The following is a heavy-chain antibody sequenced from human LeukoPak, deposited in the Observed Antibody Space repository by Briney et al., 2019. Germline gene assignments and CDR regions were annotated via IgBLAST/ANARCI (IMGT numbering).Heavy chain of an antibody. J-gene: IGHJ6*02. V-gene: IGHV1-69*01. Sequence: SVHVSYQACGGTFSRYAISWMRQAPGQGLEWMGGIIPIFGTANYAQKFQGRVTITADESTSKAYMELSSLRSEDTAVYYCAVDPRGSGYYLYYYYYGMDVWGQGTTVTVSS. D-gene: IGHD3-3*01. CDR3: AVDPRGSGYYLYYYYYGMDV. CDR2: IIPIFGTA. CDR1: GGTFSRYA.